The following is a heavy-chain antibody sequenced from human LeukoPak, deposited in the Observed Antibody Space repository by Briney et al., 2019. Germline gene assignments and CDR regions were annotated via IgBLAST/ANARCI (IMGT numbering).Heavy chain of an antibody. CDR3: ARDPYGDYVNYQLAGGLFDY. J-gene: IGHJ4*02. V-gene: IGHV3-30*04. CDR1: GFTFSSYA. D-gene: IGHD4-17*01. Sequence: GGSLRLSCAASGFTFSSYAMHWVRQAPGKGLEWVAVISYDGSNKYYADSVKGRFTISRDNSKNTLYLQMNSLRADDTAVYYCARDPYGDYVNYQLAGGLFDYWGQGTLVTVSS. CDR2: ISYDGSNK.